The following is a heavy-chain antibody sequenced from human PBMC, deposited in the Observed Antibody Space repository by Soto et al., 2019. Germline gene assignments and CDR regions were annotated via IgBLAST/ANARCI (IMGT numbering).Heavy chain of an antibody. CDR1: GFTFSSYG. CDR3: ARPKSPATYYYYMDV. J-gene: IGHJ6*03. V-gene: IGHV3-33*01. CDR2: IWYDGSNK. Sequence: QVQLVESGGGVVQPGRSLRLSCAASGFTFSSYGMHWVRQAPGKGLEWVAVIWYDGSNKYYADSVKGRFTISRDNSKNTLYLQMNSLRAEDTAVYYCARPKSPATYYYYMDVWGKGTTVTVSS.